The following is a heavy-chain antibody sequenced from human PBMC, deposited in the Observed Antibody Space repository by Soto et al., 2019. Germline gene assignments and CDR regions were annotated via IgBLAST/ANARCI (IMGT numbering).Heavy chain of an antibody. CDR3: ARGFYGTGRYYTMYGMDV. CDR1: GMTFSDYG. Sequence: QVQLVESGGGVVQPGKSLRLSCAASGMTFSDYGMHWVRQAPGKGLEWVASIWSGGNNEEYLDCVKGRFTISRDNSKNTLYLQMNSLRVEDTAIYYCARGFYGTGRYYTMYGMDVWGQGTTVTVSS. CDR2: IWSGGNNE. J-gene: IGHJ6*02. V-gene: IGHV3-33*01. D-gene: IGHD3-10*01.